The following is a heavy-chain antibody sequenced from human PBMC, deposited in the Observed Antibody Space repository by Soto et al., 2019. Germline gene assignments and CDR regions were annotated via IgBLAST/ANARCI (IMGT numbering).Heavy chain of an antibody. J-gene: IGHJ4*02. Sequence: QVQLVESGGGVVQPGTSLRLSCAASGFTFSSFGIHWVRQAPGKGLEWVAVISYDGIDKNYGDSVKGRFTSSRENSKNMVYLQMNSLRIEDTAVYHCAKDLREMATIRPDYWGQGIQVTVSS. CDR3: AKDLREMATIRPDY. V-gene: IGHV3-30*18. CDR1: GFTFSSFG. D-gene: IGHD5-12*01. CDR2: ISYDGIDK.